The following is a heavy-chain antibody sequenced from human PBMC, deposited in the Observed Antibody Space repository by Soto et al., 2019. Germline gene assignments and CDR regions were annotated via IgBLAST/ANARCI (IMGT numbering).Heavy chain of an antibody. CDR1: GYSISSGYY. Sequence: SETLSLTCAVSGYSISSGYYWGWIRQPPGKGLEWIGSIYHSGSTYYNPSLKSRVTISVDTSKNQFSLKLSSVTAADTAVYYCATKYYDSSAYYWSEVDYWGQGTLGTVAS. CDR3: ATKYYDSSAYYWSEVDY. CDR2: IYHSGST. V-gene: IGHV4-38-2*01. D-gene: IGHD3-22*01. J-gene: IGHJ4*02.